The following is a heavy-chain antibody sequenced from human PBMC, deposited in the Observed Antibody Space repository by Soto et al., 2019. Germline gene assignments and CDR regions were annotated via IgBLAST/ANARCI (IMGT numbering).Heavy chain of an antibody. CDR3: AKVPQWVLRYHDWFFDY. CDR1: GFSFSNSA. D-gene: IGHD3-9*01. Sequence: EVQLLESGGGLVQPGGSLRLSCAVSGFSFSNSAMTWVRQAPGKGLEWVSGISGSGDITYNTDSVKGRFAISRDTTKNGVYLKMRSLRAEDTAVYYCAKVPQWVLRYHDWFFDYWGQGTLVTVSS. V-gene: IGHV3-23*01. CDR2: ISGSGDIT. J-gene: IGHJ4*02.